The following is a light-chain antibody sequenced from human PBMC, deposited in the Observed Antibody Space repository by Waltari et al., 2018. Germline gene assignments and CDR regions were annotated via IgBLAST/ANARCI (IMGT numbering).Light chain of an antibody. Sequence: VFTQSPDTLSLSPGERATLSCRASHKIDSRYLAWYQQKPGQAPRLLIFGASTRATEIPDRFSGSGSGTDYTLTISRLEPEDAAAFYGQHYGTSSGTFGPGSKVHI. CDR2: GAS. V-gene: IGKV3-20*01. CDR3: QHYGTSSGT. J-gene: IGKJ3*01. CDR1: HKIDSRY.